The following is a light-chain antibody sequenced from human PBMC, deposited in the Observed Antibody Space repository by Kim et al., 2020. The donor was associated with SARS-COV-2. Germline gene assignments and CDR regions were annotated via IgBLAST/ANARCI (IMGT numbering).Light chain of an antibody. V-gene: IGLV3-9*01. CDR3: QLWDSRADVV. CDR2: RDS. CDR1: NIGSKN. J-gene: IGLJ2*01. Sequence: SYELTQPLSVSVALGQTARITCGGDNIGSKNVHWYQQKPGQAPVLVIYRDSNRPSGIPDRFSGSNSGNTATLTISRAQAGDETNYYCQLWDSRADVVFGG.